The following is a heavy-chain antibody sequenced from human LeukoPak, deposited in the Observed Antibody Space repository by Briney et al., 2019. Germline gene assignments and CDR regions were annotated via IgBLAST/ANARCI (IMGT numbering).Heavy chain of an antibody. CDR2: IYHSGST. Sequence: PGGSLRLSCAASGFTFSSYAMSWVRQAPGKGLEWIGSIYHSGSTYYNPSLKSRVTISVDTSKNQFSLKLSSVTAADTAVYYCARKAAGLYYFDYWGQGTLVTVSS. CDR3: ARKAAGLYYFDY. CDR1: GFTFSSYA. D-gene: IGHD6-13*01. J-gene: IGHJ4*02. V-gene: IGHV4-38-2*01.